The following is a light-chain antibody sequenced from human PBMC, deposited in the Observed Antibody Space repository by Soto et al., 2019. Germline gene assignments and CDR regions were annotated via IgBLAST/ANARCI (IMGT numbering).Light chain of an antibody. J-gene: IGKJ1*01. CDR3: QQYDSSPKT. V-gene: IGKV3-20*01. CDR2: GAS. CDR1: QSVSSSY. Sequence: IVLTQSPATLSVSPGERATLSCRASQSVSSSYLAWYQQKPGQAPRLLIYGASSRATGIPDRFSGSGSGTDFTLTISRLETEDFAVYYCQQYDSSPKTFGQGTKVDIK.